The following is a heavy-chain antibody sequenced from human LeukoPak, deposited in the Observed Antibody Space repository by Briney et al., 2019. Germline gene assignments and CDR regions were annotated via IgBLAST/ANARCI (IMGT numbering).Heavy chain of an antibody. Sequence: VKVSCKASGYTFTGYYMHWVRQAPGQGLQWMGWINTNTGNPTYAQGFTGRYVFSLDTSVSTAYLQISGLTADDTAVYFCGRDPRLGIRGYTYGYIEYWGQGTLVTVSS. D-gene: IGHD5-18*01. CDR1: GYTFTGYY. CDR2: INTNTGNP. V-gene: IGHV7-4-1*02. J-gene: IGHJ4*02. CDR3: GRDPRLGIRGYTYGYIEY.